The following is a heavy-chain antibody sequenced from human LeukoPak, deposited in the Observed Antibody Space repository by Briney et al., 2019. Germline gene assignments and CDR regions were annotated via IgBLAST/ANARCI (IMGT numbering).Heavy chain of an antibody. CDR2: INHSGST. V-gene: IGHV4-34*01. Sequence: SETLSLTCVVYGGSFSGYYWSWIRQPPGKGLEWIGEINHSGSTNYNPSLKSRVTISVDTSKNQFSLKLSSVTAADTAVYYCASQYSSGWYGTNYYYYGMDVWGQGTTVTVSS. J-gene: IGHJ6*02. CDR3: ASQYSSGWYGTNYYYYGMDV. D-gene: IGHD6-19*01. CDR1: GGSFSGYY.